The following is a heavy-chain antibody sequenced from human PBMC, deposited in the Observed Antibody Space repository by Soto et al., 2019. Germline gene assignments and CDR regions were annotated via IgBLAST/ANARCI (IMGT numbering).Heavy chain of an antibody. CDR1: GYTFTSYY. D-gene: IGHD2-2*01. CDR3: ARGGVFLVPAANNFDY. V-gene: IGHV1-46*01. J-gene: IGHJ4*02. Sequence: QVQLVQSGAEVKKPGASVKVSCKASGYTFTSYYMHWVRQAPGQGLEWMGIINPSGGSTSYAQKFPGRVTMTRDTATTTVYMELSSLRAEDTAVYYCARGGVFLVPAANNFDYWGQGSLVTVSS. CDR2: INPSGGST.